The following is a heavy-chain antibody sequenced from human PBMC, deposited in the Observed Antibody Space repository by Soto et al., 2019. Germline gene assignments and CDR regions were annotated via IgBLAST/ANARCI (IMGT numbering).Heavy chain of an antibody. V-gene: IGHV1-8*01. J-gene: IGHJ6*02. Sequence: QVQLVQSGAEVTKPGASVKVSCRASGYTFTTYDINWVRQATGQGLEWRVWMSPNSGATGYAQKFQGRVTMTRDTSTRTTYTQLINLRSEDTPIYNCARGVDAGVDVWGPGTTVTVSS. CDR1: GYTFTTYD. D-gene: IGHD1-1*01. CDR2: MSPNSGAT. CDR3: ARGVDAGVDV.